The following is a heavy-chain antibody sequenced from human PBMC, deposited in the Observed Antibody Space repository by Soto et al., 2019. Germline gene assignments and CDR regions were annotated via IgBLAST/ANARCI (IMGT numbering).Heavy chain of an antibody. CDR3: ARGYDILTGPSEWLLDYYYYMDV. J-gene: IGHJ6*03. CDR1: GYTFTSYG. D-gene: IGHD3-9*01. Sequence: ASVKVSCKASGYTFTSYGISWVRQAPGQGLEWMGWISAYNGNTNYAQKLQGRVTMTTDTSTSTAYMELRSLRSEDTAVYYCARGYDILTGPSEWLLDYYYYMDVWGKGTTVTVSS. V-gene: IGHV1-18*01. CDR2: ISAYNGNT.